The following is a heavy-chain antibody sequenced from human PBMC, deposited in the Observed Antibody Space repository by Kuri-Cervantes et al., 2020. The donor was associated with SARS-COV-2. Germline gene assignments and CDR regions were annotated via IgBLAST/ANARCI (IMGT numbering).Heavy chain of an antibody. Sequence: GGSLRLSCAASGFTFSNAWMSWVRQAPGKGLEWVAVISYDGSNKYYADSVKGRFTISRDNSKNTLYLQMNSLRAEDTAVYYCAKDPAYLLRFLEWLPLTYYFDYWGQGTLVTVSS. CDR1: GFTFSNAW. V-gene: IGHV3-30*18. D-gene: IGHD3-3*01. J-gene: IGHJ4*02. CDR2: ISYDGSNK. CDR3: AKDPAYLLRFLEWLPLTYYFDY.